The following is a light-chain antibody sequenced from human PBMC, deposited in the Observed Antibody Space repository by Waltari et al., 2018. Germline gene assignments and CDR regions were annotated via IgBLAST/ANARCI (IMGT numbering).Light chain of an antibody. CDR2: QVT. Sequence: QSVLTQPASVSGSPGQSITISCTGTSSDVGNYNLVSWYQQHPGKAPKLLIHQVTNRPAGVSNRFSGSKSGNTASLTISGLQPEDEADYYCCSFAGSGTFEVFGGGTKLTVL. CDR1: SSDVGNYNL. CDR3: CSFAGSGTFEV. V-gene: IGLV2-23*02. J-gene: IGLJ3*02.